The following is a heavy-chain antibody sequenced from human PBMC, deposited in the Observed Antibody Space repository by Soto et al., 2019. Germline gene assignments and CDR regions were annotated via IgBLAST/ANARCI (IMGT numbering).Heavy chain of an antibody. V-gene: IGHV1-69*13. CDR2: IIPIFGTA. J-gene: IGHJ4*02. CDR1: GGTFSSYA. CDR3: ARGTFVRAFDY. D-gene: IGHD6-6*01. Sequence: AASVKVSCKASGGTFSSYAISWVRQAPGQGLEWMGGIIPIFGTANYAQKFQGRVTITADESTSTAYMELSSLRSEDTAVYYCARGTFVRAFDYWGQGTLVTVSS.